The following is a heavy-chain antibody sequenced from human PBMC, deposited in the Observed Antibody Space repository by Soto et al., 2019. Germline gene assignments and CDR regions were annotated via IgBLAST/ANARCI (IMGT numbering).Heavy chain of an antibody. CDR1: GGTFSSYA. J-gene: IGHJ6*02. CDR2: IIPIFGTA. Sequence: QVQLVQSGAEVKKPGSSVKVSCKASGGTFSSYAISWVRQAPGQGLEWMGGIIPIFGTANYAQKFQGRVTITADESTSTAYMELSSLRSEDTAVYYCARGGAAAPLHYYYGMDVWGQGTTVTVSS. CDR3: ARGGAAAPLHYYYGMDV. D-gene: IGHD6-13*01. V-gene: IGHV1-69*01.